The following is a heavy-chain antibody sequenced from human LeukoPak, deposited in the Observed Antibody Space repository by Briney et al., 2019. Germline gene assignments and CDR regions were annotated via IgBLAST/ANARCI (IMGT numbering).Heavy chain of an antibody. D-gene: IGHD3-10*01. J-gene: IGHJ4*02. CDR3: ARDYGSGTYYTI. V-gene: IGHV4-61*01. CDR2: IYYSGST. CDR1: GGSVSSDSYY. Sequence: SETLSLTCTVSGGSVSSDSYYWSWIRQPPGKGLEWIGYIYYSGSTNYNPSLKSRVTISVDMSKNQFSLKLSSVTAADTAVYYCARDYGSGTYYTIWGQETLVTVSS.